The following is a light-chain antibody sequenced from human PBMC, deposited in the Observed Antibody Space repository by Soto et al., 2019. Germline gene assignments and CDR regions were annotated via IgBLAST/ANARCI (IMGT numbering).Light chain of an antibody. CDR3: QHYNSYSGA. CDR2: KAS. V-gene: IGKV1-5*03. Sequence: DTQMTQSPSILSASVGDRVTITCRASQSISSWLAWYQQKPGKAPKLLIYKASTLKSGVPSRFSGSGSGTEFTLTISSLQPDDFATYYCQHYNSYSGAFGQGTKVDNK. J-gene: IGKJ1*01. CDR1: QSISSW.